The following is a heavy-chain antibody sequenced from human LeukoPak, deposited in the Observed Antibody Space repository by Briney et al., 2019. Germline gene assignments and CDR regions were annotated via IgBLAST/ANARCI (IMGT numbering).Heavy chain of an antibody. J-gene: IGHJ5*02. V-gene: IGHV3-30*18. D-gene: IGHD6-13*01. CDR1: GFTFSSYG. CDR3: AKGGRQLVLWFDP. CDR2: ISYDGSNK. Sequence: GGSLRLSCAASGFTFSSYGMHWVRQAPGKGLEWVAVISYDGSNKYYADSVKGRFTISRDNSKNTLYLQMNSLRAEDTAVYYCAKGGRQLVLWFDPWGQGTLVTVSS.